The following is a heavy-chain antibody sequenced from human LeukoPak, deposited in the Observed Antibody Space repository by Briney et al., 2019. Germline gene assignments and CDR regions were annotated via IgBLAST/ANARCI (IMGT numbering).Heavy chain of an antibody. Sequence: PGGSLRLSCAASGFTFSSYSMNWVRQAPGKGLEWVSSISSSSSYIYYADSVKGRFTISRDNAKNSLYLQMNSLRAEDTAVYYCARGWSYYDFWSGYWAFDYWGQGTLVTVSS. D-gene: IGHD3-3*01. V-gene: IGHV3-21*01. J-gene: IGHJ4*02. CDR3: ARGWSYYDFWSGYWAFDY. CDR2: ISSSSSYI. CDR1: GFTFSSYS.